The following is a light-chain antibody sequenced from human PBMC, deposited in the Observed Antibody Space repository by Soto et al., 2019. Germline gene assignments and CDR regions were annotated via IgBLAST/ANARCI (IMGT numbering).Light chain of an antibody. CDR2: AAS. J-gene: IGKJ5*01. Sequence: DIQLTQSPSFLSASVGDRVTITCRASQGISSDLAWYQQNPGKAPKLLIYAASTLQNGVPSTFSGSGYGTEFTLTISSLQPEDFGTYYCQQFKSYPITFGQGTRLEIK. V-gene: IGKV1-9*01. CDR3: QQFKSYPIT. CDR1: QGISSD.